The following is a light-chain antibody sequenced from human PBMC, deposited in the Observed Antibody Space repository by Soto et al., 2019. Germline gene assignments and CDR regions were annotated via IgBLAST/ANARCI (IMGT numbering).Light chain of an antibody. J-gene: IGKJ4*01. CDR3: QQYNNWPRAT. CDR1: QSISSN. Sequence: IVMTQSPATLSVSPGDIGTLSCSASQSISSNLAWYQQKPGQAPRLLMFRTSSRATGFPARFSGSGSGTEFNLTISSLQSEDFGVYYCQQYNNWPRATFGGGTKVDI. CDR2: RTS. V-gene: IGKV3-15*01.